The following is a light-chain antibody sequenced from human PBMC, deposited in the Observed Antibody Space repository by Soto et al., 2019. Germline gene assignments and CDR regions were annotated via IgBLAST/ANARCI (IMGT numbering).Light chain of an antibody. CDR1: SSDVGSYNS. V-gene: IGLV2-14*02. Sequence: QSVLTQPASVSGSPGQSIAISCTGTSSDVGSYNSVSWYQQHPGKAPKLMIYEGSKRPSGVSDRFSGSKSGNTASLTISGLQAEDEADYYCSSYTSSSTRVFGTGTKVTVL. CDR2: EGS. CDR3: SSYTSSSTRV. J-gene: IGLJ1*01.